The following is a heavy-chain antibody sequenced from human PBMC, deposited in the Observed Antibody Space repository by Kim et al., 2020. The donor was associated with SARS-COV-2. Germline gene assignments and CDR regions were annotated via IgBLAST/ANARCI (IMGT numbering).Heavy chain of an antibody. V-gene: IGHV4-30-2*01. CDR3: ARVTGYTFDY. CDR2: IYYSGNT. J-gene: IGHJ4*02. D-gene: IGHD3-9*01. CDR1: GGSISSGGYS. Sequence: SETLSLTCAVSGGSISSGGYSWSWIRQPPGKGLEWIGYIYYSGNTYYNPSLKSRVTITVDRSKNQFSLKLSSVTAADTAVYYCARVTGYTFDYWGQGTLV.